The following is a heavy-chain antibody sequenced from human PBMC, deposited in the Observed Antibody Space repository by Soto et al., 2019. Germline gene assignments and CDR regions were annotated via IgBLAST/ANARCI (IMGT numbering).Heavy chain of an antibody. CDR3: ARQIYDSDTGPNFQYYFDS. J-gene: IGHJ4*02. CDR1: GYSFAGDW. D-gene: IGHD3-22*01. V-gene: IGHV5-10-1*01. Sequence: GESLKISCKGSGYSFAGDWITWGRQKPGKGLEWMGRIDPSDSQTYYSPSFRGHVTISVTKSITTVFLQWSSLRASGTAMYYCARQIYDSDTGPNFQYYFDSWGQGTPVTVSS. CDR2: IDPSDSQT.